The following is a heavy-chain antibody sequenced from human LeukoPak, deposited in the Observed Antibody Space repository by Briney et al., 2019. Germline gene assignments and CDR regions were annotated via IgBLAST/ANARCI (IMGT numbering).Heavy chain of an antibody. CDR3: ARVGGATAVTMYFEY. J-gene: IGHJ4*02. CDR1: GITFRGYC. Sequence: ALRLSCVVSGITFRGYCTLWVRQAPGKGREGLSFMPTYGSTIFYAESVRDGYTISRDSAQQSLYVPIHSLRVEDTPVYYCARVGGATAVTMYFEYWGQGTLVTVTS. CDR2: MPTYGSTI. V-gene: IGHV3-48*01. D-gene: IGHD1-26*01.